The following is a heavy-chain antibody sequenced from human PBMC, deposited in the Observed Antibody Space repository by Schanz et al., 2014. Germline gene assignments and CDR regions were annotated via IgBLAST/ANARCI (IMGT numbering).Heavy chain of an antibody. CDR3: AKGRFGELSAFDI. CDR2: ISGSGGST. J-gene: IGHJ3*02. D-gene: IGHD3-10*01. Sequence: EVQLVESGGGLVKPGGSLRLSCAASGFTFSSYAMSWVRQAPGKGLEWVSAISGSGGSTYYADSVKGRFTISRDNSKNTLYLQMSSLRAEDTAVYYCAKGRFGELSAFDIWGQGTMVTVSS. V-gene: IGHV3-23*04. CDR1: GFTFSSYA.